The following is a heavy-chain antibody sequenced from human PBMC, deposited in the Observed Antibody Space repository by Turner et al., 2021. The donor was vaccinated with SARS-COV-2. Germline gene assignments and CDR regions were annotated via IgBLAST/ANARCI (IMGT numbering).Heavy chain of an antibody. D-gene: IGHD6-13*01. CDR2: IWYDGSNK. CDR1: GFTFSSYG. CDR3: ARGPTDSSSWMGYYFDY. J-gene: IGHJ4*02. V-gene: IGHV3-33*01. Sequence: QVQLVKSGGGVVQPGRSLRLSCAASGFTFSSYGMHWVRQAPGKGLEWVAVIWYDGSNKYYADSVKGRFTISRDNSKNTLYLQTNSLRAEDTAVYYCARGPTDSSSWMGYYFDYWGQGTLVTVSS.